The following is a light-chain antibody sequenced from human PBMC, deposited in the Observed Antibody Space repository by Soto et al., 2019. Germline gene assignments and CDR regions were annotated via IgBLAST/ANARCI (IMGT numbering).Light chain of an antibody. CDR3: QQYYSTPLT. J-gene: IGKJ4*01. CDR2: WAS. V-gene: IGKV4-1*01. CDR1: QSVLYSSNNKNY. Sequence: DIVMTQSPDSLAVSLGERATINCKSSQSVLYSSNNKNYLAWYQQKPGQPPKLLIYWASTRESGVPVRFSGSGSGTDITLTISSLQAEDVAVYYCQQYYSTPLTFGGGTKVEIK.